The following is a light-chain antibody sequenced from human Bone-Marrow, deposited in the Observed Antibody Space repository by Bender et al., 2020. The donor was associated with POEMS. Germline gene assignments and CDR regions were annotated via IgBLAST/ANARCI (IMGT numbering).Light chain of an antibody. CDR1: SSNIGNHG. CDR2: YDD. V-gene: IGLV1-36*01. J-gene: IGLJ3*02. CDR3: SAWDDSLSGWV. Sequence: QSVVTQPPSLSEAPRQRVTISCSGSSSNIGNHGVNWYQQLPGEAPKLLIYYDDLLTPGVSDRFSASKSGTSASPAISELQSGDEALYYWSAWDDSLSGWVFGGGTKLTVL.